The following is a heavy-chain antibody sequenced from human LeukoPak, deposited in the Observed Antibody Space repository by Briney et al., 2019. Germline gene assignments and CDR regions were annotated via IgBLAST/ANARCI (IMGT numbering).Heavy chain of an antibody. CDR3: ARPNGYSSSWYFDY. Sequence: LVKVSCKASGGTFSSYAISWVRQAPGQGLEWMGGIIPIFGTANYAQKFQGRVTITADESTSTAYMELSSLRSEDTAVYYCARPNGYSSSWYFDYWGQGTLVTVSS. CDR1: GGTFSSYA. V-gene: IGHV1-69*13. CDR2: IIPIFGTA. J-gene: IGHJ4*02. D-gene: IGHD6-13*01.